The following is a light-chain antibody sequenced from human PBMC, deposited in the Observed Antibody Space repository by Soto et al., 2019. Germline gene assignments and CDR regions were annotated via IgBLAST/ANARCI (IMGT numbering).Light chain of an antibody. V-gene: IGKV1-39*01. J-gene: IGKJ3*01. CDR3: QQSYRTPLT. Sequence: DIQMTPSPSSLSASVGDRVTITCRASQSISSYLNWYQQKPGKAPKLLIYAASTLQSGVPSRFSGSGSGTDFTLTISSLQPEDFATYYCQQSYRTPLTFGPGTKVDIK. CDR1: QSISSY. CDR2: AAS.